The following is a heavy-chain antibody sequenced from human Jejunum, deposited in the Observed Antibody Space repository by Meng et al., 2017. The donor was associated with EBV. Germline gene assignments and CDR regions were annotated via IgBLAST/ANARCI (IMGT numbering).Heavy chain of an antibody. CDR1: VITFTNSH. CDR3: TDVGGDMI. D-gene: IGHD3-16*01. Sequence: EVELVGSGGGLLMPGASLCLSVAGSVITFTNSHMTWVRQAPRKGLECVGRIKRTTDGGTTDYAAPVKGRFTISRDDSKNTLYLQMNSLKTEDTAVYYCTDVGGDMIWGQGILVTVSS. V-gene: IGHV3-15*01. J-gene: IGHJ4*02. CDR2: IKRTTDGGTT.